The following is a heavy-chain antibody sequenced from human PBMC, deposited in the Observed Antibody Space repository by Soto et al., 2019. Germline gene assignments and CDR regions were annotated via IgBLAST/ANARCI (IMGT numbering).Heavy chain of an antibody. CDR1: GFPFSSYA. Sequence: PGGSLRLSCAASGFPFSSYAMSWVRQAPGKGLEWVSAISGSGGSTYYADSVKGRFTISRDNSKNTLYLQMNSLRAEDTAVYYCAKDSGYSKVNWFDPWGKGTLVTVSS. J-gene: IGHJ5*02. CDR3: AKDSGYSKVNWFDP. D-gene: IGHD4-4*01. V-gene: IGHV3-23*01. CDR2: ISGSGGST.